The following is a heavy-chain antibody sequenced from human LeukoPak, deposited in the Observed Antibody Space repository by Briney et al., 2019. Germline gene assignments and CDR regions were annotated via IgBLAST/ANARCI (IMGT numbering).Heavy chain of an antibody. CDR1: GFTFNSYW. V-gene: IGHV3-23*01. CDR3: AKSLWQWLVRVGFDY. Sequence: GGSLRLSCAASGFTFNSYWMHWVRQAPGKGLVWVSAISGSGGSTYYADSVKGRFTISRDNSKNTLYLQMNSLRAEDTAVYYCAKSLWQWLVRVGFDYWGQGTLVTVSS. D-gene: IGHD6-19*01. CDR2: ISGSGGST. J-gene: IGHJ4*02.